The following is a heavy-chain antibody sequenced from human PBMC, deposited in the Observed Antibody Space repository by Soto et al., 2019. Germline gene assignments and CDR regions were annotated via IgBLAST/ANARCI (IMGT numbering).Heavy chain of an antibody. J-gene: IGHJ4*02. Sequence: ASETLSLTCTVSRGSINSGNFHWGWIRQPRGQGLEWIATIYHGGSTYYNPSLESRVAISIDTSKSQFSLKLSSVTAADTAVYYCARRYCTDTACYFFDRWGPGTLVTVSS. CDR2: IYHGGST. V-gene: IGHV4-39*01. CDR3: ARRYCTDTACYFFDR. CDR1: RGSINSGNFH. D-gene: IGHD2-8*02.